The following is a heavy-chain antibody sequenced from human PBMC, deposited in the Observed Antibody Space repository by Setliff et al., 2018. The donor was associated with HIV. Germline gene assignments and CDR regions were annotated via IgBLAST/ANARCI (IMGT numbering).Heavy chain of an antibody. D-gene: IGHD4-17*01. J-gene: IGHJ4*02. Sequence: ASVKVSCKASGYTFTSYGVSWVRQAPGHGLEWMGWISGYSGNTNYAQKLQGRVTMTTDTSTSTAYMELSSLRSDDTAVYYCARQDGTTVLSRDFDYWGQGTLVTVSS. CDR3: ARQDGTTVLSRDFDY. CDR2: ISGYSGNT. CDR1: GYTFTSYG. V-gene: IGHV1-18*01.